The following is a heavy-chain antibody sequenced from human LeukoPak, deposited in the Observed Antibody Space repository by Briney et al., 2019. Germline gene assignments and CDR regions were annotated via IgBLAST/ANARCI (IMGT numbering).Heavy chain of an antibody. CDR1: GYTFTSYG. CDR2: ISAYNGNT. J-gene: IGHJ6*03. Sequence: ASVKVSCKASGYTFTSYGISWVRQAPGQGLEWMGWISAYNGNTNYAQKLQGRVTMTTDTSTSTAYMELRSLRSDDTAVYYCARVKDIVVVPAASYYMDVWGKGTTVTVSS. CDR3: ARVKDIVVVPAASYYMDV. D-gene: IGHD2-2*01. V-gene: IGHV1-18*01.